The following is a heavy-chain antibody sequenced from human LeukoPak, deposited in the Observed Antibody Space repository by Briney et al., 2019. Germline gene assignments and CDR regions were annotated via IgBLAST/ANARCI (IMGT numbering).Heavy chain of an antibody. D-gene: IGHD3-22*01. V-gene: IGHV3-48*01. J-gene: IGHJ4*02. CDR3: AKASHKYYYDSSDIDY. CDR2: ISSSSSTI. CDR1: GFTFSSYS. Sequence: GGSLRLSCAASGFTFSSYSMNWVRQAPGKGLEWVSYISSSSSTIYYADSVKGRFTISRDNAKNSLYLQMNSLRAEDTAVYYCAKASHKYYYDSSDIDYWGQGTLVTVSS.